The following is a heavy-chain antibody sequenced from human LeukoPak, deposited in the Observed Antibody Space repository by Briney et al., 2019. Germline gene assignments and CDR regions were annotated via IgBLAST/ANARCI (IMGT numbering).Heavy chain of an antibody. D-gene: IGHD3-9*01. CDR3: ARGPVLRYFDWLLFGYFDY. J-gene: IGHJ4*02. V-gene: IGHV7-4-1*02. CDR2: INTNTGNP. Sequence: ASVKGSCKASGYTCTSYAMNWVRQAPGQGLEWMGWINTNTGNPTYAQGFTGRFVFSLDTSVSTAYLQISSLKAEDTAVYYCARGPVLRYFDWLLFGYFDYWGQGTLVTVSS. CDR1: GYTCTSYA.